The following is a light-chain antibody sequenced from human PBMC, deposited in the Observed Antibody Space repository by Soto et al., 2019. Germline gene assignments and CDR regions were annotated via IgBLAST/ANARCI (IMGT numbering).Light chain of an antibody. CDR3: QKYNSAPLT. CDR1: QDIGDY. J-gene: IGKJ4*01. Sequence: GDRVTITCRASQDIGDYLAWFQQKPGNVPKLLIYAASTLQSGVPSRFSGSGSGTDFTLTISSLQPEDVATYYCQKYNSAPLTFGGGTKVELK. CDR2: AAS. V-gene: IGKV1-27*01.